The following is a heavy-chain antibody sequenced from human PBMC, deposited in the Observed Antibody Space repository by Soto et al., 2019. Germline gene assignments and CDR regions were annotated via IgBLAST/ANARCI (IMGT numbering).Heavy chain of an antibody. CDR1: GGSISSYY. Sequence: SETLSLTCTVSGGSISSYYWSWIRQPPGKGLEWIGYIYYSGSTNYNPSLKSRVTISVDTSKNQFSLKLSSVTAADTAVYYCARAPRGYSYGYNWFDPLGQGTLVTVSS. J-gene: IGHJ5*02. CDR2: IYYSGST. D-gene: IGHD5-18*01. CDR3: ARAPRGYSYGYNWFDP. V-gene: IGHV4-59*01.